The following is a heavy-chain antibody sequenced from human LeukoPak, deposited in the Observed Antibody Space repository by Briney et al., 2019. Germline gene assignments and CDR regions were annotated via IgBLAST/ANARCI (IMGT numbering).Heavy chain of an antibody. CDR2: INPHSGGT. D-gene: IGHD5-12*01. Sequence: ASVKVSCKASGFTFTDYYIHWVRQAPGQGLEWMGYINPHSGGTSSPQKFQGRVAMTTDTSISSAYMELSRLRSDDTAVYYCARRSGYNYYYYGMDVWGQGTTVTVSS. J-gene: IGHJ6*02. V-gene: IGHV1-2*02. CDR1: GFTFTDYY. CDR3: ARRSGYNYYYYGMDV.